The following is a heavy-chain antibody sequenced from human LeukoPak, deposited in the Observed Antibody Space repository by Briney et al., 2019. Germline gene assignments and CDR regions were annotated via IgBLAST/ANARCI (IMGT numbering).Heavy chain of an antibody. CDR2: IYTSGCT. Sequence: PSETLSLTCTVSGGSISSYYWSWIRQPAGKGLEWIGRIYTSGCTNYNPSLKSRVTMSVDTSKNQFSLKLSSVTAADTAVYYCARLVMVRGVITQEGGWFDPWGQGTLVTVSS. D-gene: IGHD3-10*01. CDR1: GGSISSYY. J-gene: IGHJ5*02. CDR3: ARLVMVRGVITQEGGWFDP. V-gene: IGHV4-4*07.